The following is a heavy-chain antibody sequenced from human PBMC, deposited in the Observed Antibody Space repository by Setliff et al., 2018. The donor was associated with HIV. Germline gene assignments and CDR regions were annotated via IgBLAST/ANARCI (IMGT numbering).Heavy chain of an antibody. D-gene: IGHD3-10*01. V-gene: IGHV1-8*01. Sequence: ASVKVSCKASGYTSTSYDINWVRQATGQGLEWMGWMNPDSGNTGSAQNFQGRLTITWNTSISTAYMELGSLRSDDTAVYYCARNFGLSPSGKYYYYYGMDIWGQGTTVTVSS. J-gene: IGHJ6*02. CDR2: MNPDSGNT. CDR3: ARNFGLSPSGKYYYYYGMDI. CDR1: GYTSTSYD.